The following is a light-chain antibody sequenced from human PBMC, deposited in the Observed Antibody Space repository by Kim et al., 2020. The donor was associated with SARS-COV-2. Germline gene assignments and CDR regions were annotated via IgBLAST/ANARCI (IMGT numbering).Light chain of an antibody. Sequence: QTAKLPWHGNSNNVGNEGAAWLQQHQGHPPKLLSYRNNNRPSGISERLSASRSGNTASLTITGLQPEDEADYYCSAWDSSLSAWVFGGGTQLTVL. CDR3: SAWDSSLSAWV. CDR2: RNN. CDR1: SNNVGNEG. J-gene: IGLJ3*02. V-gene: IGLV10-54*01.